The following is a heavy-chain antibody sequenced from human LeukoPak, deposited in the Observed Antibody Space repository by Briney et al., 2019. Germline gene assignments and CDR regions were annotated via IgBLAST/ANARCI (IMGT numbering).Heavy chain of an antibody. V-gene: IGHV4-38-2*02. Sequence: SETLSLTCTVSGYSISSGYYWGWIRQPPGKGLEWIGSIYHSGSTYYNPSLKSRVTISVDTSKNQFSLKLSSVTAADTAVYYCARGQLVPLYFDYWGQGTLVTVSS. CDR1: GYSISSGYY. J-gene: IGHJ4*02. CDR3: ARGQLVPLYFDY. D-gene: IGHD6-13*01. CDR2: IYHSGST.